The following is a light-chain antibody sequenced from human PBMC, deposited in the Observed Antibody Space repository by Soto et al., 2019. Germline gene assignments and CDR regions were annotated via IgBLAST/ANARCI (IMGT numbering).Light chain of an antibody. CDR2: EVS. J-gene: IGLJ1*01. V-gene: IGLV2-18*02. CDR3: SSYTSSSTYV. CDR1: SSDVGSYNR. Sequence: QSVLTQPPSVSGSPGQSVAISCTGTSSDVGSYNRVSWYQQPPGTAPKVMIYEVSNRPSGVPDRFAGSKSGNTASLTISGLQAEDEADYYCSSYTSSSTYVFGTGTKLTVL.